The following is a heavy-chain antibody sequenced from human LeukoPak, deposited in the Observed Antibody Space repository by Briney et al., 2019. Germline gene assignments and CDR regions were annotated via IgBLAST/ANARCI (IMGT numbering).Heavy chain of an antibody. J-gene: IGHJ4*02. CDR3: ARGQDIVVVVAALYYFDY. Sequence: SETLSLTCAVYGGSFSGYYWSWIRQPPGKGLEWIGEINHSGSTNYNPSLKSRVTISVDTSKNQFSLKLSSVTAADTAVYYCARGQDIVVVVAALYYFDYWGQGTLVTVS. CDR1: GGSFSGYY. D-gene: IGHD2-15*01. CDR2: INHSGST. V-gene: IGHV4-34*01.